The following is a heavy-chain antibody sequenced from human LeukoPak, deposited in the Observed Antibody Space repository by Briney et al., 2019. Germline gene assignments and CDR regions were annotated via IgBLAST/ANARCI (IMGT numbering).Heavy chain of an antibody. Sequence: SETLSLTCTVSGGSISSYYWSWIRQPPGKGLEWIGYIYYSGSTNYNPSLKSRVTISVDTSKNQFSLKLSSVTAADTAVYYCARLPYHCSSSSCNPTGPDYWGQGTLVTVSS. J-gene: IGHJ4*02. CDR3: ARLPYHCSSSSCNPTGPDY. D-gene: IGHD2-2*01. CDR2: IYYSGST. V-gene: IGHV4-59*08. CDR1: GGSISSYY.